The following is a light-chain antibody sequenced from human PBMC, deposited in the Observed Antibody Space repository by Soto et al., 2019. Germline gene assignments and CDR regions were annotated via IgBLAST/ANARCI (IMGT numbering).Light chain of an antibody. CDR2: GAS. Sequence: EIVLTQSPGSLSLSPGERATLSCRASQSVSSTFFAWYQQRPGQAPRLLMYGASSRATGIPERFSGSGSGTDFTLTISRLEPDDFAVYYCQQFDSSVTFGQGNKVEIK. CDR1: QSVSSTF. V-gene: IGKV3-20*01. J-gene: IGKJ1*01. CDR3: QQFDSSVT.